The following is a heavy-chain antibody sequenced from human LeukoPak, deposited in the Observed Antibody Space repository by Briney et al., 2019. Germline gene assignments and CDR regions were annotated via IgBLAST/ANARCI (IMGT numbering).Heavy chain of an antibody. V-gene: IGHV1-46*01. CDR1: GYSFTIYY. J-gene: IGHJ3*02. D-gene: IGHD1-26*01. CDR3: ARSSAYYNEADI. CDR2: INPSGGST. Sequence: ASVTVSCTTSGYSFTIYYIHWVRHAPGQGLEWMGIINPSGGSTTYAQKFQGRLTMASDTSKSTVYMELSSLRFADTAMYYCARSSAYYNEADIWGQGTMVTVSS.